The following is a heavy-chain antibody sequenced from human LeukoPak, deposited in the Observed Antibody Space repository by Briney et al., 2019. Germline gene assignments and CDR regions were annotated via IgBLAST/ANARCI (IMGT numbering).Heavy chain of an antibody. J-gene: IGHJ4*02. CDR1: GFTFSSYG. Sequence: PGGSLRLSRAASGFTFSSYGMHWVRQAPGKGLEWVAVISYDGSNKYYADSVKGRFTISRDNSKNTLYLQMNSLKTEDTAVYYCIIDGFLQRWFFDYWGQGTLVTVSS. CDR3: IIDGFLQRWFFDY. V-gene: IGHV3-30*03. CDR2: ISYDGSNK. D-gene: IGHD5-18*01.